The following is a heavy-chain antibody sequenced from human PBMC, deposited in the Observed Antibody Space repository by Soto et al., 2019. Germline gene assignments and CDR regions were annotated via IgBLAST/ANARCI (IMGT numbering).Heavy chain of an antibody. CDR1: GFTFSGYS. Sequence: GGSLRLSCAASGFTFSGYSMNWVRQAPGKGLEWTSYISSGSKTIFYADSVKGRFSISRDNAKNSQYLQMNSLRDEDTAVYFCAREDILGARSFDYWGQGTLVTVYS. J-gene: IGHJ4*02. CDR3: AREDILGARSFDY. V-gene: IGHV3-48*02. CDR2: ISSGSKTI. D-gene: IGHD1-26*01.